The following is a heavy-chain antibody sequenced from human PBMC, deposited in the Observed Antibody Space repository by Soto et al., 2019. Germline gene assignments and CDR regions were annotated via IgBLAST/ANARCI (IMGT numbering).Heavy chain of an antibody. CDR2: IWYDGSNK. CDR3: ARDDIPGRAVAIYGMDV. CDR1: GFTFSNYG. V-gene: IGHV3-33*01. J-gene: IGHJ6*02. D-gene: IGHD6-19*01. Sequence: GGSLRLSCAASGFTFSNYGMHWVRQAPGKGLEWVAVIWYDGSNKYYADPVKGRFTISRDNSKNTLYLQINSLRAEDTAVYYCARDDIPGRAVAIYGMDVWGQGTTVTVSS.